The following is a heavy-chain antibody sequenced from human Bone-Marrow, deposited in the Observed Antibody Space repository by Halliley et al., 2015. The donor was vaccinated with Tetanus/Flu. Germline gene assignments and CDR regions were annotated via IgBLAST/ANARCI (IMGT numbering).Heavy chain of an antibody. Sequence: MQLVQSGAEVKKPGESLRISCKDSGYSFTSYWISWVRQKPGKDLEWMGRIDPSDSYTNYSPSFQGHVTVSVDKAISTAYLQWSSLKASDTAMYYCVRHEKDYYDTSGYLYWGQGTLVTVSS. CDR3: VRHEKDYYDTSGYLY. J-gene: IGHJ4*02. D-gene: IGHD3-22*01. CDR1: GYSFTSYW. CDR2: IDPSDSYT. V-gene: IGHV5-10-1*01.